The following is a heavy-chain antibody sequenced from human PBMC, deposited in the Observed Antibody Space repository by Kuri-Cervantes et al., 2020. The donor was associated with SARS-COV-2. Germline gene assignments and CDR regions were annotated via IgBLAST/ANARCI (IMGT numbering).Heavy chain of an antibody. D-gene: IGHD3-10*01. J-gene: IGHJ4*02. Sequence: GESLKISCAASGFTFSSYAMSWVRQAPGKGLEWVSVIYSGGSTYYADSVKGRLTISRDDSKNTLYLQMNSLRAEDTAVYYCAKDLYGSGPYYFDYWGQGTLVTVSS. V-gene: IGHV3-23*03. CDR3: AKDLYGSGPYYFDY. CDR1: GFTFSSYA. CDR2: IYSGGST.